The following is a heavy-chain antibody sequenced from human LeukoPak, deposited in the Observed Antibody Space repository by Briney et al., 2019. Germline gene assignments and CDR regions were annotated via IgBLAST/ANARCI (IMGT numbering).Heavy chain of an antibody. D-gene: IGHD2/OR15-2a*01. Sequence: ASVKVSCKASGYTFAAHYIHWVRQAPGQGLEWMGWINPNSGGTNYIQKFQGRVTMTRDTSISTAYMELSRLRSDDTAVYYCARSTTPNENEYFEHWGQGTLVTVSS. CDR1: GYTFAAHY. J-gene: IGHJ1*01. CDR2: INPNSGGT. V-gene: IGHV1-2*02. CDR3: ARSTTPNENEYFEH.